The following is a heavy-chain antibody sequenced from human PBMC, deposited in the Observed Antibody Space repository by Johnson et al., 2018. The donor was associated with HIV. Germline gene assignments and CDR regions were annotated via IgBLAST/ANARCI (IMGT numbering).Heavy chain of an antibody. CDR3: ARDEGPYGDFDF. V-gene: IGHV3-30-3*01. Sequence: QVQLVESGGGVVQPGRSLRLSCAASGFTFSSYAMHWVRQAPGKGLEWVAHISYDGSNKYYADSVKGRFTISRDNSKNTLYLQMNSLRAEDTALYYCARDEGPYGDFDFWGQGTMVTVSS. CDR1: GFTFSSYA. J-gene: IGHJ3*01. D-gene: IGHD4-17*01. CDR2: ISYDGSNK.